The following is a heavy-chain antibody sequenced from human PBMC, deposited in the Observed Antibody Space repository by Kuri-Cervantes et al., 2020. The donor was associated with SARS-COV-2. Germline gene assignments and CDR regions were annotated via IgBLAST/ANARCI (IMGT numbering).Heavy chain of an antibody. Sequence: GGSLRLSCKASGYTFTHYSFSWVRQAPGQGLEWMGIINPSGGSTSYAQKFQGRVTMTRDTSTSTVYMELSSLRSEDTAVYYCARGDGESIDYWGQGTLVTVSS. CDR3: ARGDGESIDY. J-gene: IGHJ4*02. CDR1: GYTFTHYS. CDR2: INPSGGST. D-gene: IGHD3-10*01. V-gene: IGHV1-46*01.